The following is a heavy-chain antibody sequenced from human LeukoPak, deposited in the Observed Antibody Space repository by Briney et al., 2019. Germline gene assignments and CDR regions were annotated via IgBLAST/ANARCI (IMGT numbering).Heavy chain of an antibody. J-gene: IGHJ4*02. D-gene: IGHD2-15*01. CDR2: IKKDGSEK. CDR3: TTDTWYSAGH. CDR1: GFIFSGSW. Sequence: GGSLRLSCTASGFIFSGSWMAWIRQAPGKGLEWVAIIKKDGSEKYYVDSMKGRYTISRDNAKNSLFLQMNSLRAEDTAIYYCTTDTWYSAGHWGQGTPVTVSS. V-gene: IGHV3-7*03.